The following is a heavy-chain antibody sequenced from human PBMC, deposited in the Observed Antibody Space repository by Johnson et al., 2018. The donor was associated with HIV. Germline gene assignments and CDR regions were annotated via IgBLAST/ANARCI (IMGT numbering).Heavy chain of an antibody. CDR3: ASGGDYYDSSGYSF. V-gene: IGHV3-74*02. D-gene: IGHD3-22*01. CDR1: GFTFSTYW. Sequence: EVQLVESGGGVVRPGGSLRLSCAASGFTFSTYWMHWVRQAPGKGLVWVSRINSDGSSTSYADSVKGRFTISRDNSKNTLYLQMNSLRTEDTAVYYCASGGDYYDSSGYSFWGQGTMVTVSS. J-gene: IGHJ3*01. CDR2: INSDGSST.